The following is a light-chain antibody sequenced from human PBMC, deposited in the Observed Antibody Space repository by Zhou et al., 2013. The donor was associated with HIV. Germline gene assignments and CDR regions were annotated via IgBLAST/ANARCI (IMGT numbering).Light chain of an antibody. CDR1: QSVSTN. CDR3: QQCDNWPVT. Sequence: EIVMTQSPATLSVSPGEGATLSCRTSQSVSTNLAWYQQKPGQAPRLLIYGASTRATGIPARFSGRGSGTEFNLTISSLQSEDFAVYYCQQCDNWPVTFGGGTKVEIK. CDR2: GAS. V-gene: IGKV3-15*01. J-gene: IGKJ4*01.